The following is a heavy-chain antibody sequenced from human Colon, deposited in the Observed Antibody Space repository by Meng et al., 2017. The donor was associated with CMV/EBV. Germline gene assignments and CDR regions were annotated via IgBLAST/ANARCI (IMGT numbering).Heavy chain of an antibody. Sequence: GQLLESGGGLVQPGGSLRLSCLGSGFTCSTYGMSWLRQAPGKGLEWVSGISRSGAYTHYADSVKGRFTISRDNSKNTLSLQMNSLRAEDTAVYYCAKVFQGYDWNPLDYWGQGALVTVSS. D-gene: IGHD1-20*01. CDR3: AKVFQGYDWNPLDY. V-gene: IGHV3-23*01. J-gene: IGHJ4*02. CDR1: GFTCSTYG. CDR2: ISRSGAYT.